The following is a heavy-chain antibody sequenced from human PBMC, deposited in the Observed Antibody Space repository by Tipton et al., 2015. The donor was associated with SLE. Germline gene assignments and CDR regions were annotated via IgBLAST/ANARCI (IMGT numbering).Heavy chain of an antibody. V-gene: IGHV3-23*03. J-gene: IGHJ4*02. CDR3: AKGGSGGTIFDS. D-gene: IGHD1-7*01. CDR1: GFTFSSYV. Sequence: SLRLSCAASGFTFSSYVMGWVRQAPGKGLECVAVIYSVDRKYYADSVKGRFTISRDDPSNTLYLQMSGLKVDDTAVYYCAKGGSGGTIFDSWGQGTLVSVSS. CDR2: IYSVDRK.